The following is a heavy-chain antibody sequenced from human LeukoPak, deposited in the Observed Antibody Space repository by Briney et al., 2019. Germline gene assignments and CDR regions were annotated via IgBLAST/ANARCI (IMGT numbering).Heavy chain of an antibody. D-gene: IGHD3-22*01. CDR2: IYSTGST. V-gene: IGHV4-59*01. CDR1: GGSITSYY. J-gene: IGHJ3*02. CDR3: ATHYDSSGYYLLPFDI. Sequence: SETLSLTCTVSGGSITSYYWGWIRQPPGKGLEWIGYIYSTGSTNYNPSLRSRVTISVDTSKNQFSLKLTSVTAADTAVYYCATHYDSSGYYLLPFDIWGQGTMVTVSS.